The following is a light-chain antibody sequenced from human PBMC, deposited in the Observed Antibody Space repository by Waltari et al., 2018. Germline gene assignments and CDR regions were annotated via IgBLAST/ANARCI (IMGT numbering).Light chain of an antibody. J-gene: IGKJ2*01. CDR1: QSISTN. CDR2: GAS. V-gene: IGKV3-15*01. Sequence: IVMTQSPATLSVSPGERATLSCRASQSISTNLAWFQEKPGQPPTLLIYGASTRATGVPARFSGSGSGTYFTLVISSLQSEDFAVYYCQQYDKWLRYSFGQGTKLEIK. CDR3: QQYDKWLRYS.